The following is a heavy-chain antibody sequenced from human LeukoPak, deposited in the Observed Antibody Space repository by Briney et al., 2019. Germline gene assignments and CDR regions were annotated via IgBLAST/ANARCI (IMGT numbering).Heavy chain of an antibody. CDR2: IYPGDSDT. V-gene: IGHV5-51*01. J-gene: IGHJ4*02. Sequence: GESLKISCKGSGYSFANYWIGWVRQMPGKGLEWMGIIYPGDSDTRYSPSFQGQVTISADRSINTAYLQWSSLEASDTAIYYCVRRSVPWGPGRYWGQGTLVTVSS. CDR3: VRRSVPWGPGRY. CDR1: GYSFANYW. D-gene: IGHD7-27*01.